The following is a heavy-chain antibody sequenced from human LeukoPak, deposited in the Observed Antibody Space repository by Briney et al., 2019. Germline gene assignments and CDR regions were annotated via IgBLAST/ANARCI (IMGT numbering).Heavy chain of an antibody. CDR2: IYYSGST. J-gene: IGHJ4*02. CDR3: ARLYSSSSAYLYYFDY. CDR1: GGSISSYY. Sequence: PSETLSLTCTVSGGSISSYYWSWIRQPPGKGLEWIGYIYYSGSTNYNPSLKSRVTISVDTSKNQFSLKLSSVTAADTAVYYCARLYSSSSAYLYYFDYWGQGTLVTVSS. V-gene: IGHV4-59*08. D-gene: IGHD6-6*01.